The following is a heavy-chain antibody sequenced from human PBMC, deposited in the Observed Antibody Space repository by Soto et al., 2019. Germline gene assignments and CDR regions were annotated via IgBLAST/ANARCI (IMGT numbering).Heavy chain of an antibody. V-gene: IGHV1-18*04. CDR3: AREASYYYDSSGYYFVY. D-gene: IGHD3-22*01. J-gene: IGHJ4*02. CDR1: GYTFTGYY. Sequence: ASVKVSCKASGYTFTGYYMHWVRQAPGQGLEWMGWISAYNGNTNYAQKLQGRVTMTTDTSTSTAYMELRSLRSDDTAVYYCAREASYYYDSSGYYFVYWGQGTLVTVPQ. CDR2: ISAYNGNT.